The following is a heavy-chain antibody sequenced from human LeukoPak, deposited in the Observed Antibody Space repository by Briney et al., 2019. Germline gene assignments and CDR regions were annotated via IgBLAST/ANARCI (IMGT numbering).Heavy chain of an antibody. V-gene: IGHV1-18*01. CDR2: ISAYNGNT. CDR1: GYTFTSYG. D-gene: IGHD5-18*01. J-gene: IGHJ6*03. CDR3: ASGYSYGYDYYYMDV. Sequence: ASVKVSCKASGYTFTSYGISWVRQAPGQGLEGRGWISAYNGNTNYAQKLQGRVTMTTDTSTSTAYMELRSLRSDDTAVYYCASGYSYGYDYYYMDVWGKGTTVTVSS.